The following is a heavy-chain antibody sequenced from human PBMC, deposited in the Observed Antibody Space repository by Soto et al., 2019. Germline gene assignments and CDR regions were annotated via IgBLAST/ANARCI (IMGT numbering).Heavy chain of an antibody. D-gene: IGHD2-15*01. Sequence: VASVKVSCKASGYTFTSYDINWVRQATGQGLEFMGWMNPNSGNTGYAQKFQGRVTMTRNTSISTAYMELSSLRSEDTAVYYCARASSPYCSGGSCYAPLYYYGMDVWGQGTTVTVSS. CDR2: MNPNSGNT. J-gene: IGHJ6*02. CDR3: ARASSPYCSGGSCYAPLYYYGMDV. CDR1: GYTFTSYD. V-gene: IGHV1-8*01.